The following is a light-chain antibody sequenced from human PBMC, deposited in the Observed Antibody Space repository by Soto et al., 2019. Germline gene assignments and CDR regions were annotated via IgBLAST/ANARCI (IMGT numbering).Light chain of an antibody. CDR2: GAA. CDR3: QKYSSVPHT. CDR1: QGIGNH. V-gene: IGKV1-27*01. Sequence: DLQMTQSPSSLSASIGDRVTITCRASQGIGNHLAWYQQKPGKPPKLLIFGAAALHSEAPSRFSGYASGTDFTLTISSLQPEDVATYYCQKYSSVPHTFGGGTKVDIK. J-gene: IGKJ4*01.